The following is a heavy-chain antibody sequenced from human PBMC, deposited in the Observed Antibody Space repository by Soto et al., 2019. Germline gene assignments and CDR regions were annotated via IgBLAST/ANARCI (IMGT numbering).Heavy chain of an antibody. CDR1: GYTFTSYG. D-gene: IGHD3-9*01. V-gene: IGHV1-18*01. Sequence: GASAKVSCKASGYTFTSYGISWVRQAPGQGLEWMGWISAYNGNTNYAQKLQGRVTMTTDTSTSTAYMELRSLRSDDTAVYYCERVYYVFLTGYYKSGGGYYYYGMDVWGQGTTVTAP. CDR2: ISAYNGNT. CDR3: ERVYYVFLTGYYKSGGGYYYYGMDV. J-gene: IGHJ6*02.